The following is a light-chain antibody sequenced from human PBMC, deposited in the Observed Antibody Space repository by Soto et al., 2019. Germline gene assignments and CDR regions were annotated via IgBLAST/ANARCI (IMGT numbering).Light chain of an antibody. CDR3: QQYKYYPYT. Sequence: DIQMTQSPSPLSASVGDRVTITCRASQSINSWLAWYQQIPGKAPKLLIYDASSSESGVPSRISGSGSGTEFTLTSSSLQPGDFSTYYCQQYKYYPYTFGQGTKLEIK. J-gene: IGKJ2*01. V-gene: IGKV1-5*01. CDR2: DAS. CDR1: QSINSW.